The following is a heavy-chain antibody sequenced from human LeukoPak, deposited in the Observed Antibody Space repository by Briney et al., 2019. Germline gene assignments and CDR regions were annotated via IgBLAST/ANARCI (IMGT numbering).Heavy chain of an antibody. CDR1: GDSVHRKSAA. CDR3: ARSGSGWSYYYYFMDV. CDR2: TYYRSKWYN. D-gene: IGHD6-19*01. J-gene: IGHJ6*03. Sequence: SQTLSLTCVISGDSVHRKSAAWKWIRQSPSRGLEWLGRTYYRSKWYNDYAVSVKSRLTINPDTSKNQFSLQLNSVTPEDTAVYYCARSGSGWSYYYYFMDVWGKGTRVTVSS. V-gene: IGHV6-1*01.